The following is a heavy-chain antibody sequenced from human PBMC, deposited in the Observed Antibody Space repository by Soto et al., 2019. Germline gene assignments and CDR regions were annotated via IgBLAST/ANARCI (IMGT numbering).Heavy chain of an antibody. CDR1: GYTFTSYG. Sequence: ASVKVSCKASGYTFTSYGISWVRQAPGQGLEWMGWISAYNGNTNYAQKLQGRVTMTTDTSTSTAYMELRSLRSDDTAVYYCASGCSSTSCLCGMDVWGQGTTVTVSS. V-gene: IGHV1-18*01. CDR2: ISAYNGNT. CDR3: ASGCSSTSCLCGMDV. J-gene: IGHJ6*02. D-gene: IGHD2-2*01.